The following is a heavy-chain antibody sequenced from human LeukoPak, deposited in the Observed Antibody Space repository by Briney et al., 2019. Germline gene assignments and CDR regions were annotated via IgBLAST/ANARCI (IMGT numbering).Heavy chain of an antibody. J-gene: IGHJ3*02. V-gene: IGHV3-15*01. CDR1: GFTFRNAW. CDR2: IKSKTDGGTT. CDR3: TTDIVVVPAANDAFDI. D-gene: IGHD2-2*01. Sequence: PGGSLRLSCAASGFTFRNAWMSWVRQAPGKGLEWVGRIKSKTDGGTTDYAAPVKGRFTISRDDSKNTLYLQMNSLKTEDTAVYYCTTDIVVVPAANDAFDIWGQGTMVTVSS.